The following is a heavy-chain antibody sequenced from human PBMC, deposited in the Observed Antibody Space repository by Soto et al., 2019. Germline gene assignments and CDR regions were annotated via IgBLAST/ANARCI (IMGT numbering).Heavy chain of an antibody. J-gene: IGHJ5*02. Sequence: SETLSLTCTVSGGSISSYYWSWIRQPPGKGLEWIGYIYYSGSTNYNPSLKSRVTISVDTSKNQFPLKLSSVTAADTAVYYCARAPDYGDYELDWFDPWGQGTLVTVSS. CDR3: ARAPDYGDYELDWFDP. CDR1: GGSISSYY. V-gene: IGHV4-59*12. D-gene: IGHD4-17*01. CDR2: IYYSGST.